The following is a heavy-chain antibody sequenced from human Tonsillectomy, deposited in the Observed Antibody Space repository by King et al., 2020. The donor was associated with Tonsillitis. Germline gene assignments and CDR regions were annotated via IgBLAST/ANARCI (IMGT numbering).Heavy chain of an antibody. Sequence: VQLVESGGGVVQPGRSLRLSCAASGFTYSSYAMHWVRQAPGQGLEWVAVISYDASNKYYADSVKGRFTISRDNSKKTLYLQMNRLRAEDTAVYYCARAPWTTVTTSFDYWGQGTLVTVSS. J-gene: IGHJ4*02. V-gene: IGHV3-30*04. D-gene: IGHD4-17*01. CDR2: ISYDASNK. CDR1: GFTYSSYA. CDR3: ARAPWTTVTTSFDY.